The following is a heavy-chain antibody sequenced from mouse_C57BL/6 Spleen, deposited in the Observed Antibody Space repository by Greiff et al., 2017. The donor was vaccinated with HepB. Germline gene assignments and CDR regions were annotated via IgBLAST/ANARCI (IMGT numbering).Heavy chain of an antibody. CDR1: GFSFNTYA. Sequence: VQLKESGGGLVQPKGSLKLSCAASGFSFNTYAMNWVRQAPGKGLEWVARIRSKSNNYATYYADSVKDRFTISRDDSESMLYLQMNNLKTEDTAMYYCVRQITTVVATDYAMDYWGQGTSVTVSS. D-gene: IGHD1-1*01. V-gene: IGHV10-1*01. CDR2: IRSKSNNYAT. J-gene: IGHJ4*01. CDR3: VRQITTVVATDYAMDY.